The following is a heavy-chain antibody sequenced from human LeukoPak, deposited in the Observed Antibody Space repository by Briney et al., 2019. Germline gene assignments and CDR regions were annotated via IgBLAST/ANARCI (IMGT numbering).Heavy chain of an antibody. Sequence: KPSETLSLTCTVSGGSISSYYWSWIRQPPGKGLEWIGYIYYSGSTNYNPSLKSRVTISVGTSKNQFSLKLSSVTAADTAVYYCAHIGTGVVDYWGQGTLVTVSS. J-gene: IGHJ4*02. CDR3: AHIGTGVVDY. D-gene: IGHD4-23*01. CDR1: GGSISSYY. CDR2: IYYSGST. V-gene: IGHV4-59*01.